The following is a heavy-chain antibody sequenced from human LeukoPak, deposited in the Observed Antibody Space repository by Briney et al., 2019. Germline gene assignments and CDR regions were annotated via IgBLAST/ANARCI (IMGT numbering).Heavy chain of an antibody. CDR3: AKGSTYHTCPFDY. CDR1: GFTFSSYA. Sequence: PGGSLRLSCAASGFTFSSYAMSWVRQAPGKGLGWVSAISDSGGTTYYADSVKGRFTISRDNSKNTLYLQVNSLRAEDTAVYYCAKGSTYHTCPFDYWGQGTLVTVSS. D-gene: IGHD2-2*01. V-gene: IGHV3-23*01. CDR2: ISDSGGTT. J-gene: IGHJ4*02.